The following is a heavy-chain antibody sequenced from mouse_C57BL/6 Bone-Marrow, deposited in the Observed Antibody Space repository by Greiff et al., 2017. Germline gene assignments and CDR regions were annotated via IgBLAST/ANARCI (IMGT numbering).Heavy chain of an antibody. CDR2: INPSSGYT. CDR3: ARSFITTVVDGY. V-gene: IGHV1-7*01. D-gene: IGHD1-1*01. Sequence: VKVVESGAELVKPGASVKLSCKASGYTFTSYWMHWVKQRPGQGLEWIGYINPSSGYTKYNQKFKDKVTLTADKSSSTVYMQLSSLTSEDSAVYSCARSFITTVVDGYWGQGTPLTVSS. J-gene: IGHJ2*01. CDR1: GYTFTSYW.